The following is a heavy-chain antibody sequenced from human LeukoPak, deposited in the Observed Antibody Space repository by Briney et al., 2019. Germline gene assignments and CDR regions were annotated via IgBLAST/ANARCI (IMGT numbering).Heavy chain of an antibody. Sequence: SETLSLTCTVSGYSISSAYYWGWIRQPPGKGLEWIGNIYYSGSTYYSPSLKSRVTISVDTSKNQFSLKLSSVTAADTAVYYCAKVAKYYYGSETYYFFEHWGQGTPVTASS. CDR2: IYYSGST. V-gene: IGHV4-38-2*02. J-gene: IGHJ4*02. CDR3: AKVAKYYYGSETYYFFEH. D-gene: IGHD3-10*01. CDR1: GYSISSAYY.